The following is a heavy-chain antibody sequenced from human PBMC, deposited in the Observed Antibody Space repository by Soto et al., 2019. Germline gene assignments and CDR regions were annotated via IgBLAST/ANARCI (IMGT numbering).Heavy chain of an antibody. D-gene: IGHD4-17*01. CDR1: GFTFSSYA. CDR3: AKDGPTVVTEYYYGMDV. Sequence: XGSVRLSFAAAGFTFSSYAMSWVRQAPGKGLEWVSAISGSGGSTYYADSVKGRFTISRDNPKNTLYLQMNSLRAEDTAVYYCAKDGPTVVTEYYYGMDVWGQGTTVTVSS. J-gene: IGHJ6*02. CDR2: ISGSGGST. V-gene: IGHV3-23*01.